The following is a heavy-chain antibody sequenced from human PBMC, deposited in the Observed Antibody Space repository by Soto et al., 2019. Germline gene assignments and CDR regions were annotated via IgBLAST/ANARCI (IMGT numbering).Heavy chain of an antibody. D-gene: IGHD2-15*01. V-gene: IGHV4-39*01. CDR2: LYSSGKT. CDR3: ARPILAFTEPFDY. Sequence: SETLSLTCTVSGGSVRSSGYYWAWIRQPPGKGLEWIGSLYSSGKTYRNPSLKSRVTMSDDTPKNQLSLRLSSVTAADTAVYYCARPILAFTEPFDYWGQGTLVTVSS. CDR1: GGSVRSSGYY. J-gene: IGHJ4*02.